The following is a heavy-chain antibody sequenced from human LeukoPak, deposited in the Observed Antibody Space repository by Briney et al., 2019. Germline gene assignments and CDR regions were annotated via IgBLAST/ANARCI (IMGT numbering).Heavy chain of an antibody. Sequence: SETLSLTCTVSGGSISSSDYYWAWIRQTPGRGLERIGNIYNSGTTYYSPSLRRRITMSIDTSNNQFSLKLTSVTATDTAVYYCATRATWIGPVDYWGQGALVTVSS. V-gene: IGHV4-39*01. CDR2: IYNSGTT. D-gene: IGHD5-12*01. CDR3: ATRATWIGPVDY. CDR1: GGSISSSDYY. J-gene: IGHJ4*01.